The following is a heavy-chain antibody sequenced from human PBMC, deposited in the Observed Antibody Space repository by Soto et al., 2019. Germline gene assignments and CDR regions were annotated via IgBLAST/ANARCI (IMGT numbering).Heavy chain of an antibody. CDR3: ARHWGYSGTYSSRFDP. Sequence: QLQLQESGPGLVKPSETLSLTCTVSSGSISSSSYYWGWIRQPPGKGLEWIGTIYYSGSTYYNPSLKSRVTISVDTSKNQFSLKLSSVTAADTAVYYCARHWGYSGTYSSRFDPWGQGTLVTVSS. CDR1: SGSISSSSYY. D-gene: IGHD1-26*01. V-gene: IGHV4-39*01. CDR2: IYYSGST. J-gene: IGHJ5*02.